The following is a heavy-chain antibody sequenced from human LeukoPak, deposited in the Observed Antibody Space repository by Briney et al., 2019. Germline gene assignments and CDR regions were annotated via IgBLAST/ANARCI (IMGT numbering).Heavy chain of an antibody. Sequence: KPSETPSLTCTVSGCSISSCSYYWGWLRQPPGKGLEWIVRIYYGGRTYYDPSLKGRVTISVDTSKTQFSLQVRSVTAADTAVYYCARRPRGDYKAWFDPWGQGTLVTVSS. CDR2: IYYGGRT. J-gene: IGHJ5*02. CDR3: ARRPRGDYKAWFDP. CDR1: GCSISSCSYY. D-gene: IGHD5-24*01. V-gene: IGHV4-39*01.